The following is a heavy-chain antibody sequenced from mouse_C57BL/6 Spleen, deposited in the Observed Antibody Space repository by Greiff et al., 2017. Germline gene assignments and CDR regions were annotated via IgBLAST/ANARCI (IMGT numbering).Heavy chain of an antibody. CDR2: ISSGGSYT. CDR1: GFTFSSYG. Sequence: DVKLVESGGDLVKPGGSLKLSCAASGFTFSSYGMSWVRQTPDKRLEWVATISSGGSYTYYPDSVKGRFTISRDNAKNTLYLQMSSLKSEDTAMYYCARQDDYDYYYAMDYWGQGTSVTVSS. V-gene: IGHV5-6*02. D-gene: IGHD2-4*01. J-gene: IGHJ4*01. CDR3: ARQDDYDYYYAMDY.